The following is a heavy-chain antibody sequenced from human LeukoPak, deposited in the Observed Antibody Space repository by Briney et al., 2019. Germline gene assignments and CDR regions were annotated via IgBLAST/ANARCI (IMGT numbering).Heavy chain of an antibody. CDR2: ISSSGFTI. CDR3: ARDYHDSSGYYYGYPGAFDI. CDR1: GFTFSDYY. D-gene: IGHD3-22*01. J-gene: IGHJ3*02. V-gene: IGHV3-11*01. Sequence: GGSLRLSCAASGFTFSDYYMSWIRQAPGKGLEWVSYISSSGFTIHYADSVKGRFTISRDNAKNSLYLQMKSLRAEDTAVYYCARDYHDSSGYYYGYPGAFDIWGQGTMVTVSS.